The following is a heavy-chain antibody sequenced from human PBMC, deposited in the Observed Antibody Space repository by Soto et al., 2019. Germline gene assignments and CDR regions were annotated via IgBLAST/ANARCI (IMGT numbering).Heavy chain of an antibody. CDR3: ARIGASSSWSAPRAFDI. V-gene: IGHV6-1*01. CDR1: GGSVSSNSAA. Sequence: SQTLSLTCAISGGSVSSNSAAWNWIRQSPSRGLEWLGRTYYRSKWYNDYAVSVKSRITINPDTSKNQFSLQLNSVTPEDTAVYYCARIGASSSWSAPRAFDIWGQGTMVTVSS. D-gene: IGHD6-13*01. CDR2: TYYRSKWYN. J-gene: IGHJ3*02.